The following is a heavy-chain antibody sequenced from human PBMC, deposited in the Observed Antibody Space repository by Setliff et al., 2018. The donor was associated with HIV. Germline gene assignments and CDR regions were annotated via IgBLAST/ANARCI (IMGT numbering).Heavy chain of an antibody. CDR3: ASPSGSHSGWFDP. V-gene: IGHV3-11*04. D-gene: IGHD1-26*01. CDR2: MSRSGSII. J-gene: IGHJ5*02. Sequence: PGGSLRLSCAASGFTFSSYWMSWIRQAPGKGLKWVSYMSRSGSIIYYADSVKGRFTISGDNAKNSLYLQMNSLRAEDTAVYYCASPSGSHSGWFDPWGQGTLVTVSS. CDR1: GFTFSSYW.